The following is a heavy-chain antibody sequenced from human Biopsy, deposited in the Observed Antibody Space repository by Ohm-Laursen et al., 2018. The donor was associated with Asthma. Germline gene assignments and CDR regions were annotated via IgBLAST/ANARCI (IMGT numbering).Heavy chain of an antibody. Sequence: SLRLSCTAFGFTVSTNGMSWVRQPPGKGLEWVSVFYSGGGTYYADSVQGRVTISRDNSKNTLSLQMNSLRAEDTAVYYCARGDSSNWSHYYFDYWGQGTLVTVSS. CDR2: FYSGGGT. J-gene: IGHJ4*02. V-gene: IGHV3-53*01. D-gene: IGHD3-22*01. CDR1: GFTVSTNG. CDR3: ARGDSSNWSHYYFDY.